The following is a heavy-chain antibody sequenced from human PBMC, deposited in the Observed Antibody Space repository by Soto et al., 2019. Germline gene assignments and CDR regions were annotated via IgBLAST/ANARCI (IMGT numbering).Heavy chain of an antibody. J-gene: IGHJ5*02. CDR3: ASGASRWYPYFFDP. V-gene: IGHV1-69*13. D-gene: IGHD6-13*01. Sequence: ASVKVSCKASGVTFSSETLGWVRQAPGQGLEWMGGIIPYYNTLNYAQKFQDRVTITADDSTNTVYMELSSLRSDDTAVYFCASGASRWYPYFFDPWAQGTLVTVSS. CDR1: GVTFSSET. CDR2: IIPYYNTL.